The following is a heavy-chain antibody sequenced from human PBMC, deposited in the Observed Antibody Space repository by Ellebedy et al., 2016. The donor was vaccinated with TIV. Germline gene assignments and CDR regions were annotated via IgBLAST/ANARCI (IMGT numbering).Heavy chain of an antibody. D-gene: IGHD2-15*01. V-gene: IGHV4-30-4*01. CDR1: GGSISSGDYY. CDR2: IYYSGST. J-gene: IGHJ5*02. CDR3: ARVGGGSRNWFDP. Sequence: SETLSLTXTVSGGSISSGDYYWSWIRQPPGKGLEWIGYIYYSGSTYSNPSLKSRVTISVDTSKNQFSLKLSSVTAADTAVYYCARVGGGSRNWFDPWGQGTLVTVSS.